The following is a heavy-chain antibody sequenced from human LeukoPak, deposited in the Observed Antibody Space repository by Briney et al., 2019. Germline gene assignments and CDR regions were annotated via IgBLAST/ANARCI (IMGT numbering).Heavy chain of an antibody. D-gene: IGHD1-1*01. J-gene: IGHJ4*02. CDR3: ARGSSANWNIFDF. CDR2: LSTDGST. V-gene: IGHV4-4*07. CDR1: DASLNTYY. Sequence: KSSETLSLTCTVSDASLNTYYWTWIRQPAGKGLEWIGRLSTDGSTTYNPSLKSRITMSVDTSKNQFSLKLNSVTAADTAVYYCARGSSANWNIFDFWGQGSLVTVSS.